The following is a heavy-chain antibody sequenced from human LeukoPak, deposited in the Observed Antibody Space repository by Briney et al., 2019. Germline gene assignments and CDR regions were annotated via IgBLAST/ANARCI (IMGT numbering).Heavy chain of an antibody. V-gene: IGHV3-21*01. CDR1: GFTFSSYS. CDR3: AREGSSGYYYVGY. J-gene: IGHJ4*02. Sequence: PGGSLRLSCAASGFTFSSYSMNWVRQAPGKGLEWVSSISSSSSYIYYADSVKGRFTISRNNAKNSLYLQMNSLRAEDTAVYYCAREGSSGYYYVGYWGQGTLVTVSS. CDR2: ISSSSSYI. D-gene: IGHD3-22*01.